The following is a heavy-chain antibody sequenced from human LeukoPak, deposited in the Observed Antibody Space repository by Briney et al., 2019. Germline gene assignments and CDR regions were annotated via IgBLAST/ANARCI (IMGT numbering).Heavy chain of an antibody. CDR3: ARDLPGIAAAGKIGDY. CDR1: GYTFITFNTYA. D-gene: IGHD6-13*01. V-gene: IGHV3-21*01. J-gene: IGHJ4*02. CDR2: ISSSSSYI. Sequence: PGGSLRLSCEGSGYTFITFNTYAMSWVRQSPGKGLERVSSISSSSSYIYYADSVKGRFTISRDNAKNSLYLQMNSLRAEDTAVYYCARDLPGIAAAGKIGDYWGQGTLVTVSS.